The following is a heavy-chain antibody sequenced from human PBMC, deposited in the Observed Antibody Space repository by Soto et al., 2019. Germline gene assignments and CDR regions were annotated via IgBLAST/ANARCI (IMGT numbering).Heavy chain of an antibody. V-gene: IGHV4-31*03. J-gene: IGHJ4*02. Sequence: PSETLSLTCTVSGGSISSGGYYWSWIRQHPGKGLEWIGYIYYSGSTYYNPSLKSRVTISLDTSKNQFSLKLSSVTAADTAVYHCARGSPHFDSSGYYYNEDYWGQGTLVTVSS. CDR3: ARGSPHFDSSGYYYNEDY. D-gene: IGHD3-22*01. CDR1: GGSISSGGYY. CDR2: IYYSGST.